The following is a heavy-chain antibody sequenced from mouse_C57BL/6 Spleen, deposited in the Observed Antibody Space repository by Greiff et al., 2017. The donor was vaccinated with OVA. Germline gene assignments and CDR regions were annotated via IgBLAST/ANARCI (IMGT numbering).Heavy chain of an antibody. CDR1: GFTFSSYA. D-gene: IGHD6-1*01. Sequence: EVKLMESGGGLVKPGGSLKLSCAASGFTFSSYAMSWVRQTPEKRLEWVATISDGGSYTYYPDNVKGRFTISRDNAKNNLYLQMSHLKSEDTAMYYCARERQRPYAMDYWGQGTSVTVSS. CDR3: ARERQRPYAMDY. V-gene: IGHV5-4*01. CDR2: ISDGGSYT. J-gene: IGHJ4*01.